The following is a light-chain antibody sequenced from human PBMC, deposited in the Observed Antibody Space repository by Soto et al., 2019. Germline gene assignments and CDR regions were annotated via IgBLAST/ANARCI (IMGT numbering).Light chain of an antibody. V-gene: IGKV1-5*01. CDR2: DAS. J-gene: IGKJ1*01. CDR1: RSISDW. Sequence: DIQMTQSPSTLSASIGDRVTLTCRASRSISDWVAWYQQKPGKAPELLIFDASNLKSGVPSRFSGSGSGTEFTFPISSLQPDDVATYYCLQYDSYSWTFGQGTKVEIK. CDR3: LQYDSYSWT.